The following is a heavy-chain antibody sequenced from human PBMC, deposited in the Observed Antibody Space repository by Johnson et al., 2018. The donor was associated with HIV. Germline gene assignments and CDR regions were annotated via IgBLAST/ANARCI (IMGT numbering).Heavy chain of an antibody. J-gene: IGHJ3*02. CDR2: ISSSGRTI. Sequence: QVQLVESGGGLVKPGGSLRLSCAASGFTFSDYYMSWIRQAPGKGLEWVSYISSSGRTIYYADYVKGRFTISRDNAKNSLYLQMNSLSAEDTAVYYCANLGYSSSWDYDGFDIWGQGTMVTVSS. V-gene: IGHV3-11*04. CDR3: ANLGYSSSWDYDGFDI. D-gene: IGHD6-13*01. CDR1: GFTFSDYY.